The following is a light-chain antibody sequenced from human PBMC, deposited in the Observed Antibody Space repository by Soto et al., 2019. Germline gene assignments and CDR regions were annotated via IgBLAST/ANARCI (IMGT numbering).Light chain of an antibody. Sequence: DIQMTQSPSTLSGSVGDRVTITCRSSQTISSWVAWYQQKPGKPPKLLIYKASTLKSGVPSRFSGSGSGTEFTLTSSSLQPDAFATYYCQHYNSYSEAFGQGTKVELK. CDR2: KAS. V-gene: IGKV1-5*03. CDR3: QHYNSYSEA. CDR1: QTISSW. J-gene: IGKJ1*01.